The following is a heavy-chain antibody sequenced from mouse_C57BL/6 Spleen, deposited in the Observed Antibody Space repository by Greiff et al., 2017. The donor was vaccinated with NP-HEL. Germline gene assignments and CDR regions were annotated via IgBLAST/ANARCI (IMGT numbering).Heavy chain of an antibody. CDR1: GYSITSGYY. Sequence: ESGPGLVKPSQSLSLTCSVTGYSITSGYYWNWIRQFPGNKLEWMGYISYDGSNNYNPSLKNRISITRDTSKNQFFLKLNSVTTEDTATYYCARVEIWLRLRDYWGQGTSVTVSS. CDR3: ARVEIWLRLRDY. J-gene: IGHJ4*01. CDR2: ISYDGSN. D-gene: IGHD2-2*01. V-gene: IGHV3-6*01.